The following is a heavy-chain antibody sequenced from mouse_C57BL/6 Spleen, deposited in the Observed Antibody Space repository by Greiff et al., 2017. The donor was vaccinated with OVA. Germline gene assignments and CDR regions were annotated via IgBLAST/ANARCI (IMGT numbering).Heavy chain of an antibody. D-gene: IGHD2-4*01. CDR3: ARYFEVLRLAYWYFDV. Sequence: EVKLVESGGGLVQPGGSLSLSCAASGFTFTDYYMSWVRQPPGKALEWLGFIRNKANGYTTEYSASVKGRFTISRDNSQSILYLQMNALRAEDSATYYFARYFEVLRLAYWYFDVWGTGTTVTVSS. CDR2: IRNKANGYTT. CDR1: GFTFTDYY. V-gene: IGHV7-3*01. J-gene: IGHJ1*03.